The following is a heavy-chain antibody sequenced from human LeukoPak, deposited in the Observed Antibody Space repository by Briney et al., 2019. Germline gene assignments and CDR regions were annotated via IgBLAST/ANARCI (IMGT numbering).Heavy chain of an antibody. Sequence: PGGSLRLSCAASGFSFSNYGMHWVRQAPGKGLEWVAFIPYDGTNKYYADSVRGRFAISRDNSKNTLYLQMNSLRAEDTAVYFCAKEDSIVDWGQGTLVTVSS. CDR1: GFSFSNYG. V-gene: IGHV3-30*02. CDR3: AKEDSIVD. J-gene: IGHJ4*02. D-gene: IGHD2-15*01. CDR2: IPYDGTNK.